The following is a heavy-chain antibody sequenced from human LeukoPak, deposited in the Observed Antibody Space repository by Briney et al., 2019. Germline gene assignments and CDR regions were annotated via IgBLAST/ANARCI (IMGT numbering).Heavy chain of an antibody. D-gene: IGHD2-15*01. CDR2: LSSSGSTI. V-gene: IGHV3-48*03. J-gene: IGHJ6*02. CDR3: AREGYCSGGSCQGIHCYGMDV. Sequence: GGSLRLSCAASGFTFSSYEMNWVRQARGEGREGVSYLSSSGSTIYYADSVKGRFTISRDNAKNSLYLQMNSLRAEDTAVYYCAREGYCSGGSCQGIHCYGMDVWGQGTTVTVSS. CDR1: GFTFSSYE.